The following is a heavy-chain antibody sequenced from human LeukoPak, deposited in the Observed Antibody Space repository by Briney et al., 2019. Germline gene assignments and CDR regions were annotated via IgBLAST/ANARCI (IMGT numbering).Heavy chain of an antibody. CDR2: IKQDGNEK. D-gene: IGHD1-7*01. CDR1: GFTFSSYW. Sequence: GGSLRLSCAASGFTFSSYWMTWVRQAPGKGLEWVANIKQDGNEKYYVDSMKGRFTISRDNAKNSLYLQMNSLRADDTAVYYCAYLNSHAFDIWGQGTMVTVSS. CDR3: AYLNSHAFDI. V-gene: IGHV3-7*01. J-gene: IGHJ3*02.